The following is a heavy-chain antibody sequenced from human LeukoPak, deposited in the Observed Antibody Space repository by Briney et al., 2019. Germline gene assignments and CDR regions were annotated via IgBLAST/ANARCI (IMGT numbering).Heavy chain of an antibody. CDR2: MNTNTGKP. V-gene: IGHV7-4-1*04. CDR3: ARGAGYCSDGSCYFDY. D-gene: IGHD2-15*01. Sequence: GASVKVPCKASGYTFTTYAMNWVRQAPGQGLEWVGWMNTNTGKPTYAQGFTGQFVFSLDTSVSMAYLQISSLKAEDTAVYYCARGAGYCSDGSCYFDYWGQGTLVTVSS. J-gene: IGHJ4*02. CDR1: GYTFTTYA.